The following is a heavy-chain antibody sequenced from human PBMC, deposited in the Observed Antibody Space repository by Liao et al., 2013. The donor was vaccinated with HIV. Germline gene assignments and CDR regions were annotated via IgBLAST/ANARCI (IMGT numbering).Heavy chain of an antibody. D-gene: IGHD2-15*01. J-gene: IGHJ2*01. CDR1: GGSISSGDYY. CDR2: IYYSGST. CDR3: AREWWGYFDL. Sequence: QVQLQESGPGLVKPSQTLSLTCIVSGGSISSGDYYWSWIASPQGRAWSGLGYIYYSGSTYYNPSLKSRVTISVDTSKNQFSLKLSSVTAADTAVYYCAREWWGYFDLWGRGTLVTVSS. V-gene: IGHV4-30-4*01.